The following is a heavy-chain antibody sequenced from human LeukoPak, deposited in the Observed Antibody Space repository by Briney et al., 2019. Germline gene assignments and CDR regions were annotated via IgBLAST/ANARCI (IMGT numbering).Heavy chain of an antibody. CDR1: GFTFSDRY. CDR2: IRNKANSYTT. V-gene: IGHV3-72*01. CDR3: TRCSTGTRLYYFDY. J-gene: IGHJ4*02. Sequence: PGGSLRLSCTACGFTFSDRYIDWVRQAPGKGLEWVGRIRNKANSYTTEYAASVRGRFTISRDESKNLLYLQMNSLKTEDTAVYYCTRCSTGTRLYYFDYWGQGTLVTVSS. D-gene: IGHD1/OR15-1a*01.